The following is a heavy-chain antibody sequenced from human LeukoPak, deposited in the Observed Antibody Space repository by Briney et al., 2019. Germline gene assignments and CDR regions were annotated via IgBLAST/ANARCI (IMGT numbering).Heavy chain of an antibody. Sequence: SETLSLTCAVYGGSFSGYYWSWIRQPPGKGLEWIGEINHSGSTNYNPSLKSRVTISVDTSKNQFSLKLSSVTAADTAVYYCASQLRFLAWFNYGGWFDPWGQGPLVTVSS. V-gene: IGHV4-34*01. CDR3: ASQLRFLAWFNYGGWFDP. J-gene: IGHJ5*02. CDR1: GGSFSGYY. CDR2: INHSGST. D-gene: IGHD3-3*01.